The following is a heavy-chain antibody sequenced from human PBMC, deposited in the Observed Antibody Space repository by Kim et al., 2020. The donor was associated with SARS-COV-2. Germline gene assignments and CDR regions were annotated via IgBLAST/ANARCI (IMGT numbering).Heavy chain of an antibody. J-gene: IGHJ3*01. V-gene: IGHV3-30*04. D-gene: IGHD2-21*02. Sequence: DSVRGRFTISRDNSKHTAYLQKDSLRAEDTAVYYCARDPEVTLDADAFDFWGPGTMVTVSS. CDR3: ARDPEVTLDADAFDF.